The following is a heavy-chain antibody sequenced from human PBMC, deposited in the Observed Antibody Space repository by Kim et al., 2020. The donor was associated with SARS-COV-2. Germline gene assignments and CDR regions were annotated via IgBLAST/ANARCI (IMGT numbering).Heavy chain of an antibody. CDR2: IGTAGDT. D-gene: IGHD3-16*01. Sequence: GGSLRLSCAASGFTFSSYDMHWVRQATGKGLEWVSAIGTAGDTYYPGSVKGRFTISRENAKNSLYLQMNSLRAGDTAVYYCARGGGYAVFDYWGQGTLVTVSS. V-gene: IGHV3-13*04. CDR3: ARGGGYAVFDY. CDR1: GFTFSSYD. J-gene: IGHJ4*02.